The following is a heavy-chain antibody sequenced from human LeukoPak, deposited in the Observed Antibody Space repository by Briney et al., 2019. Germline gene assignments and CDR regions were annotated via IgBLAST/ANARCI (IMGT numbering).Heavy chain of an antibody. CDR3: ARATRPYYYYYYMDV. CDR1: GFTFSSYA. J-gene: IGHJ6*03. CDR2: ISGSGGST. D-gene: IGHD2-2*01. Sequence: GGSLRLSCAASGFTFSSYAMSWVRQAPGKGLEWVSAISGSGGSTYYADSVKGRFTISRDNSKNTLYLQMNSLRAEDTAVYYCARATRPYYYYYYMDVWGKGTTVTVSS. V-gene: IGHV3-23*01.